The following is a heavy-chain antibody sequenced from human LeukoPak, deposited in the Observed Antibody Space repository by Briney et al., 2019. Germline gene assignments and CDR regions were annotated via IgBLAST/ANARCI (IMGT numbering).Heavy chain of an antibody. CDR1: GGSISSGSYC. CDR2: IYTSGST. CDR3: ARGANLAAAGTGYFDY. D-gene: IGHD6-13*01. V-gene: IGHV4-61*02. Sequence: SQTLSLTCTVSGGSISSGSYCWSWIRQPAGKGLEWIGRIYTSGSTNYNPSLKSRVTISVDTSKNQFSLKLSSVTAADTAVYYCARGANLAAAGTGYFDYWGQGTLVTVSS. J-gene: IGHJ4*02.